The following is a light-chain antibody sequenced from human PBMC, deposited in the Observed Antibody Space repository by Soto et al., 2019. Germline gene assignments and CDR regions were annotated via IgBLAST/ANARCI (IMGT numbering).Light chain of an antibody. Sequence: DIQMTQSPSTLSASVGDRVTITCRASQRVTTWLAWYQQKPGQAPNLLIHDASTLEPEVPSRFRGSGSGTVFTLTISNLQPDDFATYYCQQYNSYPTFGGGTKVDIK. J-gene: IGKJ4*01. CDR2: DAS. CDR3: QQYNSYPT. V-gene: IGKV1-5*01. CDR1: QRVTTW.